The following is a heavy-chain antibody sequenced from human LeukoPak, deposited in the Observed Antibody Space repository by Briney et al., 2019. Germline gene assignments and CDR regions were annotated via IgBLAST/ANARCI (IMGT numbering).Heavy chain of an antibody. Sequence: SETLSLTCAVYGGSFSGYSWSWIRQPLGKGLGWIGEINHSGSTNYNPSLKSRVTISVDTSKNQFSLRLSSVTAADTAVYYCARGSDYYDSSGYYYFDYWGQGTLVTVSS. J-gene: IGHJ4*02. V-gene: IGHV4-34*01. D-gene: IGHD3-22*01. CDR3: ARGSDYYDSSGYYYFDY. CDR1: GGSFSGYS. CDR2: INHSGST.